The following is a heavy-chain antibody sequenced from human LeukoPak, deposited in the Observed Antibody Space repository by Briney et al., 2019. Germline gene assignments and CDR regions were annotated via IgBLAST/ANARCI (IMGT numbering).Heavy chain of an antibody. J-gene: IGHJ6*02. CDR3: ARDSPPYYYYGMDV. CDR1: GFTFDDYA. Sequence: PGGSLRLSCAASGFTFDDYAMHWVRQAPGKGLEWVSGISWNSGSIGYADSVKGRFTISRDNAKNSLYLQMNSLRAEDTAVYYCARDSPPYYYYGMDVWGQGTTVTVSS. V-gene: IGHV3-9*01. CDR2: ISWNSGSI.